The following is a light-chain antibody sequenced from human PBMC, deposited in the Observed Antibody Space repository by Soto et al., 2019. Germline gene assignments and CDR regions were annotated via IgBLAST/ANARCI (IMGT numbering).Light chain of an antibody. CDR3: QQYSTSPPIT. J-gene: IGKJ5*01. CDR1: QSVTNRY. Sequence: EIVLTQSPDTLSLSPGEGATLSCRASQSVTNRYLAWYQHKPGQAPRLLIYGASTRATGIPDRFSGSGFETDFSLTISRLEXXXXXXXFCQQYSTSPPITFGQGTRLEMK. CDR2: GAS. V-gene: IGKV3-20*01.